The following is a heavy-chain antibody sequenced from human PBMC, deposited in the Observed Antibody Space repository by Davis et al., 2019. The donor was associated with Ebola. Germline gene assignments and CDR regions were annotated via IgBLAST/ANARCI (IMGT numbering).Heavy chain of an antibody. D-gene: IGHD2-15*01. CDR2: IKQDGSEK. CDR1: GVTFSSDW. V-gene: IGHV3-7*01. CDR3: ANSGDIVVVVAAPIDY. Sequence: PGGSLRLSCAASGVTFSSDWMSWVRQAPGKGLGWVANIKQDGSEKYYVDSVKGRFTISRDNSKNTLYLQMNSLRAEDTAVYYCANSGDIVVVVAAPIDYWGQGTLVTVSS. J-gene: IGHJ4*02.